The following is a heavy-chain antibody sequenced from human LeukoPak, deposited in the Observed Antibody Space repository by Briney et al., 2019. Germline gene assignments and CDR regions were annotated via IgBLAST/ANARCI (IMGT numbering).Heavy chain of an antibody. CDR2: IYTSYST. Sequence: GGSLRLSCAASRFTVSSNYMSWVRQAPGKGLEWVSIIYTSYSTNYADSVKGRFTISRDNSKNTLYLQMNSLRAEDTAVYYCAKVGAGNIFDYWGQGTLVTVSS. D-gene: IGHD1-26*01. J-gene: IGHJ4*02. V-gene: IGHV3-66*01. CDR3: AKVGAGNIFDY. CDR1: RFTVSSNY.